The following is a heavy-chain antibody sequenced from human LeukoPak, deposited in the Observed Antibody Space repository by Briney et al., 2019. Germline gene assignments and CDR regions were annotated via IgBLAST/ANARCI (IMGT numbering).Heavy chain of an antibody. Sequence: QPGGSLRLSCAASGFTFSDFTMHWVHQPAGKGLEWISLLSWDGGTKSYPDSVKGRSTISRDISRSSLYLQMTSLRADDTAFYYCGKDISRRGMAVAEEWGRGSLVSASS. D-gene: IGHD6-19*01. V-gene: IGHV3-43*01. J-gene: IGHJ4*02. CDR1: GFTFSDFT. CDR2: LSWDGGTK. CDR3: GKDISRRGMAVAEE.